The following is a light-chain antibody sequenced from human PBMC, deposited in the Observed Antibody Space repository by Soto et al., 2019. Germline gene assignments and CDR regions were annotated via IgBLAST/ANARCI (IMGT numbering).Light chain of an antibody. CDR3: QQYSDFLIS. CDR2: DAS. CDR1: QSISRS. J-gene: IGKJ3*01. V-gene: IGKV1-5*01. Sequence: DIQMTQSPSTLSASVGDRVTITCRASQSISRSLAWYQQKPGKAPSLLIYDASSLEGRVPSRFSGSGSGTVVTLTVTLLPPADFATYYCQQYSDFLISFGPGTKVYFK.